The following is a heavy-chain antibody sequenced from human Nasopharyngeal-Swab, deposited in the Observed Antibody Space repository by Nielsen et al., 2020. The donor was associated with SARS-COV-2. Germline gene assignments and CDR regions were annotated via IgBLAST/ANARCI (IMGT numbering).Heavy chain of an antibody. V-gene: IGHV1-3*01. CDR2: INAGNGNT. CDR1: GYTFTSYA. Sequence: ASVKVSCKASGYTFTSYAMHWVRQAPGQRLEWMGWINAGNGNTKYSQKFQGRVTITRDTSASTAYMELSSLRSEDTAVYYCARETAAERASWYNWNYEKTKNYYYYGMDVWGQGTTVTVSS. D-gene: IGHD1-7*01. CDR3: ARETAAERASWYNWNYEKTKNYYYYGMDV. J-gene: IGHJ6*02.